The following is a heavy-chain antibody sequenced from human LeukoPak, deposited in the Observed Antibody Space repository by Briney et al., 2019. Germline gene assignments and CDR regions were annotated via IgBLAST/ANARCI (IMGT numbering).Heavy chain of an antibody. CDR3: ARLMVPAAMGNDAFDI. J-gene: IGHJ3*02. D-gene: IGHD2-2*01. CDR1: GYSFTSYW. V-gene: IGHV5-51*01. Sequence: AGESLKISRKGSGYSFTSYWIGWVRQMPGKGLEWMGIIYPGDSDTRYSPSFQGQVTISADKSISTAYLQWSSLKASDTAMYYCARLMVPAAMGNDAFDIWGQGTMVTVSS. CDR2: IYPGDSDT.